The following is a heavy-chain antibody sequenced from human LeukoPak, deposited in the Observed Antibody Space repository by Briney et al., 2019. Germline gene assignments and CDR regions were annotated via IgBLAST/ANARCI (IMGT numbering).Heavy chain of an antibody. J-gene: IGHJ4*02. Sequence: PGGSLRLSCAASGFTFSSYWMSWVRQAPGKGLEWVANIKQDGSEKYYVDSVKGRFTISRDNAKNSLYLQMNSLRAEDTAVYYCARDFYSDYGDYDDYFDYWGQGTLVTVSS. D-gene: IGHD4-17*01. V-gene: IGHV3-7*01. CDR3: ARDFYSDYGDYDDYFDY. CDR1: GFTFSSYW. CDR2: IKQDGSEK.